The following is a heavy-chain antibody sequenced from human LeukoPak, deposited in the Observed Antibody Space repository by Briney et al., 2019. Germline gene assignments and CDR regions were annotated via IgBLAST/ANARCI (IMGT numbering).Heavy chain of an antibody. CDR1: GGSISSYY. D-gene: IGHD2-8*01. Sequence: SETLSLTCTVSGGSISSYYWSWIRQPPGKGLEWIGYIYYSGSTNYNPSLKSRVTISVDTSKSQFSLKLSSVTAADTAVYCCARNTKTSTNVDYWGQGTLVTVSS. V-gene: IGHV4-59*08. CDR3: ARNTKTSTNVDY. CDR2: IYYSGST. J-gene: IGHJ4*02.